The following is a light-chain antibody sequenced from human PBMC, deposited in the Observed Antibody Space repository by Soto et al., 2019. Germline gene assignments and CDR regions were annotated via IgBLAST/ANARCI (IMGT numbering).Light chain of an antibody. CDR1: QGISSR. CDR3: QQAHSFPFT. CDR2: TAS. V-gene: IGKV1-12*01. Sequence: DIQMTQSPSSVSASVGDRVTITCRASQGISSRLACYQQKPGKAPKLLIYTASSLQSGVPSRFSGSGSGTDFTLTISSLQPEDFATYYCQQAHSFPFTFGPGTKVDIK. J-gene: IGKJ3*01.